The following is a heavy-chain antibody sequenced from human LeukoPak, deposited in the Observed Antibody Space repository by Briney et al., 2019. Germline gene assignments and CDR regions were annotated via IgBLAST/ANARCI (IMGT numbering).Heavy chain of an antibody. CDR1: GYTFTGYY. Sequence: ASVKVSCKASGYTFTGYYMHWVRQAPGQGLEWMGWINPNSGGTNYAQKFQGRVTMTRDTSISTAYMELSRLRSDDTAVYYCARDLYYYDSSGYPSPFDYWGQGTLVTVSS. CDR2: INPNSGGT. D-gene: IGHD3-22*01. CDR3: ARDLYYYDSSGYPSPFDY. V-gene: IGHV1-2*02. J-gene: IGHJ4*02.